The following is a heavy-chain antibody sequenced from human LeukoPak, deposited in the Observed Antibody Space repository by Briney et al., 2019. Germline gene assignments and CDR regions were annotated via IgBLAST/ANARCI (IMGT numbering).Heavy chain of an antibody. CDR1: GGSISSGAYY. CDR3: ARAMYSYGFYFDY. V-gene: IGHV4-30-4*01. Sequence: SQTLSLTCTVSGGSISSGAYYWTWIRQPPGKGLEWIGYTFYSGNTYYNPSLKSRVTISVDTSKNQFPLKLSSVTAADTAVYYCARAMYSYGFYFDYWGRGSLVTVSS. J-gene: IGHJ4*02. D-gene: IGHD5-18*01. CDR2: TFYSGNT.